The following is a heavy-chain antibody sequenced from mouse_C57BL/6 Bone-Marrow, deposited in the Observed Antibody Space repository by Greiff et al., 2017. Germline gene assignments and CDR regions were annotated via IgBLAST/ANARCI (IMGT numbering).Heavy chain of an antibody. CDR1: GYTFTSYW. Sequence: QVQLQQPGAELVKPGASVKVSCKASGYTFTSYWMHWVKQRPGQGLEWIGRLHPSDSDTNYNQKFKGKATLTVDKSSSTAYMQLSSLTSEDSAVYYCAMQYYGSSGAWFAYWGQGTLVTVSA. V-gene: IGHV1-74*01. CDR2: LHPSDSDT. CDR3: AMQYYGSSGAWFAY. J-gene: IGHJ3*01. D-gene: IGHD1-1*01.